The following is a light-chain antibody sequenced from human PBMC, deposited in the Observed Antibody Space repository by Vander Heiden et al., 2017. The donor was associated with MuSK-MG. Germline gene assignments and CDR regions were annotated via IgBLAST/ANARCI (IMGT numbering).Light chain of an antibody. CDR2: EVT. CDR1: SSDVGGYEY. J-gene: IGLJ2*01. V-gene: IGLV2-8*01. CDR3: GSFAGSKNLL. Sequence: QSPLTQPPSAPGSPGQSVTISCTGTSSDVGGYEYVSGYQQHPGKAPKLIIFEVTRRPSGVPDRFSGSKSGNTASLTVSGLQADDEADYYCGSFAGSKNLLFGGGTKLTVL.